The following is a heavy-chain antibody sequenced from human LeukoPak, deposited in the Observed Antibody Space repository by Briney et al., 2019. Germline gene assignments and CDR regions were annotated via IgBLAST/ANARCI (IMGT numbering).Heavy chain of an antibody. CDR2: VTRNGDTT. CDR1: GFTFRSYA. D-gene: IGHD3-9*01. CDR3: AKDRNQYFDPNFDY. Sequence: GGSLRLSCVASGFTFRSYAMSWVRQAPGKGLEWVSAVTRNGDTTYYADSVKGRFTISRDNSKNTLYLQMNSLRTEDTAVYYCAKDRNQYFDPNFDYWGQGTLVTVSS. V-gene: IGHV3-23*01. J-gene: IGHJ4*02.